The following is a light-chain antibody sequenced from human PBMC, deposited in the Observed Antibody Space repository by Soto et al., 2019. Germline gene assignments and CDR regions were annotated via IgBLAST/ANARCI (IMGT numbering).Light chain of an antibody. J-gene: IGKJ2*01. V-gene: IGKV1-39*01. CDR1: QSISSF. Sequence: DIQMTQSPSSLFASVGDRVTITCRASQSISSFLNWYQQKPGKAPKLLIYTASNLQAGVPSRLTGSGSGTDFTLTISYLRPEDFATYFCQQSLTAPYTFGQGTKLEIK. CDR2: TAS. CDR3: QQSLTAPYT.